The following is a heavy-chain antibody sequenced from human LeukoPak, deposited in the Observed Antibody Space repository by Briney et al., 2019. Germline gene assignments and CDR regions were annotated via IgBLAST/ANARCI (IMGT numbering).Heavy chain of an antibody. CDR3: ARDRGSSGRLGRFDN. J-gene: IGHJ4*02. D-gene: IGHD3-22*01. Sequence: QAGGSLRLSCAASGFTLSTYWMTWVRQAPGKGLEWVANIKQDGSEKYYVDSEKGRFTISRDNAKKLLYLQMNSLRVEGTAVYYCARDRGSSGRLGRFDNWGQGTLVTVSP. V-gene: IGHV3-7*01. CDR1: GFTLSTYW. CDR2: IKQDGSEK.